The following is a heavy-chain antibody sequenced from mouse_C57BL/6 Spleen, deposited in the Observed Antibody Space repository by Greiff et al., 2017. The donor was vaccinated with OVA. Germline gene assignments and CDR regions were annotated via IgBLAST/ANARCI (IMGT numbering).Heavy chain of an antibody. CDR3: ARNDYGPFYAMDY. CDR1: GYTFTSYD. CDR2: IYPRDGST. Sequence: VQLQQSGPELVKPGASVKLSCKASGYTFTSYDINWVKQRPGQGLEWIGWIYPRDGSTKYNEKLKGKATLTVDTSSSTAYMELHSLTSEDSAFYFCARNDYGPFYAMDYWGQGTSVTVSS. D-gene: IGHD1-1*01. J-gene: IGHJ4*01. V-gene: IGHV1-85*01.